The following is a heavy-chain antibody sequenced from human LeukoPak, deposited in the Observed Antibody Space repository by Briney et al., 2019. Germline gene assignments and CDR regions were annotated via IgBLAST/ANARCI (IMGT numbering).Heavy chain of an antibody. CDR1: GFTFSDYY. Sequence: GGSLRLSCAASGFTFSDYYMSWIRQAPGKGLEWVSYISSSGSTIYYADSVKGRFTISRDNAKNSQYLQMNSLRAEDTAVYYCARRAYGSGSCILDVWGKGTTVTVSS. D-gene: IGHD3-10*01. CDR3: ARRAYGSGSCILDV. J-gene: IGHJ6*04. V-gene: IGHV3-11*01. CDR2: ISSSGSTI.